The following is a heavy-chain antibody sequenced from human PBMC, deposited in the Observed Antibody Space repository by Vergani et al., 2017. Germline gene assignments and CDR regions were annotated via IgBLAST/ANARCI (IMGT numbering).Heavy chain of an antibody. CDR2: ISYSVTT. CDR3: ARGGSSSTGGYYYYYMDV. CDR1: GGSISSYY. J-gene: IGHJ6*03. Sequence: QVQLQESGPGLVKPSETLSLTCTVSGGSISSYYWSWIRQPPGKGLEWIGYISYSVTTNYNPSLKSRVTISVDTSKNQFSLKLSSVTAADTAVYSCARGGSSSTGGYYYYYMDVWGKGTTVTVSS. D-gene: IGHD6-6*01. V-gene: IGHV4-59*01.